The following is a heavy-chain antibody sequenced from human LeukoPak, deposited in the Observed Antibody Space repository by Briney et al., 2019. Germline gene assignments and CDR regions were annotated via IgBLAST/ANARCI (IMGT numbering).Heavy chain of an antibody. CDR3: AKDPYYGSGSCRSVDY. V-gene: IGHV3-23*01. Sequence: GGSLRLSCAASGFTFSSYAMSWVRQAPGKGLELVSAISGSSDSTYYADSVKGRFTISRDNSKNTLYLQMNSLRAEDTAVYYCAKDPYYGSGSCRSVDYWGQGTLVTVSS. CDR2: ISGSSDST. CDR1: GFTFSSYA. D-gene: IGHD3-10*01. J-gene: IGHJ4*02.